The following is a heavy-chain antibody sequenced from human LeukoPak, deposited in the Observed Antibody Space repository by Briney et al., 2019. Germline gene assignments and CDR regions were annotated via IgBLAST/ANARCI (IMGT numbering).Heavy chain of an antibody. CDR3: ESSVKWIRGGIQYYHYMDV. Sequence: SETLSLTCAVYDGSFNGYYWSWIRQPPGKGLEWIGEINQSGSTRYNPSLKSPVTISLDTPKNQFSLKLTSVTAADTAVYYCESSVKWIRGGIQYYHYMDVWGKGTTVTVSS. D-gene: IGHD2-2*01. V-gene: IGHV4-34*01. CDR2: INQSGST. CDR1: DGSFNGYY. J-gene: IGHJ6*03.